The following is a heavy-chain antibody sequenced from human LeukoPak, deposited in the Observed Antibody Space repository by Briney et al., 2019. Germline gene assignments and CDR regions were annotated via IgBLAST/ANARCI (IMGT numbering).Heavy chain of an antibody. J-gene: IGHJ6*03. CDR3: ARRPIVVVPAAEYYYYYYYMDV. D-gene: IGHD2-2*01. CDR1: GGSISSSSYY. CDR2: INHSGST. V-gene: IGHV4-39*07. Sequence: SETLSLTCTVSGGSISSSSYYWGWIRQPPGKGLEWIGEINHSGSTNYNPSLKSRVTISVDTSKNQFSLKLSSVTAADTAVYYCARRPIVVVPAAEYYYYYYYMDVWGKGTTVTISS.